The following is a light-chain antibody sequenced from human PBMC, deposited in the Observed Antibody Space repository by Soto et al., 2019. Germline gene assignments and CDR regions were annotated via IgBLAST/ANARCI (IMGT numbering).Light chain of an antibody. CDR2: INSDGSH. V-gene: IGLV4-69*01. Sequence: QSALAQSPSASASLGASVKLTCTLTSGPSSYTIAWHQQQPGRGPRYLMKINSDGSHMKGDGIPARFSGSSSESERHLTISNVQSEDEADYYCQTWDSAIRVFGGGTKLTVL. CDR3: QTWDSAIRV. CDR1: SGPSSYT. J-gene: IGLJ2*01.